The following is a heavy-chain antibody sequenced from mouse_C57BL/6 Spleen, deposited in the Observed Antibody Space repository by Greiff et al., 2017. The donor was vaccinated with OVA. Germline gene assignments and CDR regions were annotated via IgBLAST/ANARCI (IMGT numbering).Heavy chain of an antibody. CDR3: ARKDGYYFDY. V-gene: IGHV1-63*01. J-gene: IGHJ2*01. CDR1: GYTFTNYW. Sequence: VQLQQSGAELVRPGPSVKMSCKASGYTFTNYWIGWAKQRPGHGLEWIGDIYPGGGYTNYNEKFKGKATLTADKSSSTAYMQFSSLTSEDSAIYYCARKDGYYFDYWGQGTTLTVSS. CDR2: IYPGGGYT.